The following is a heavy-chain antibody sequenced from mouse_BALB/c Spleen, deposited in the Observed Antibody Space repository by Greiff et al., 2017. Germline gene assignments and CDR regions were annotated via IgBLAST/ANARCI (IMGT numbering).Heavy chain of an antibody. Sequence: EVKLVESGGGLVQPGGSRKLSCAASGFTFSSFGMHWVRQAPEKGLEWVAYISSGSSTIYYADTVKGRFTISRDNPKNTLFLQMTSLRSEDTAMYYCARDDYDVYYAMDYWGQGTSVTVSS. CDR1: GFTFSSFG. D-gene: IGHD2-4*01. CDR2: ISSGSSTI. J-gene: IGHJ4*01. V-gene: IGHV5-17*02. CDR3: ARDDYDVYYAMDY.